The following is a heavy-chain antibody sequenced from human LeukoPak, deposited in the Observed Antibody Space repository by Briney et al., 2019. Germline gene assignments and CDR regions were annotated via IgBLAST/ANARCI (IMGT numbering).Heavy chain of an antibody. J-gene: IGHJ5*02. CDR1: GYTFTGYY. Sequence: ASVKVSCKASGYTFTGYYMHWVRQAPGQGLEWMGWINPNSGGTNYAQKFQGRVTMTRDTSISTAYMELSRPRSDDTAVYYCARDPEGENWFDPWGQGTLVTVSS. V-gene: IGHV1-2*02. CDR3: ARDPEGENWFDP. CDR2: INPNSGGT.